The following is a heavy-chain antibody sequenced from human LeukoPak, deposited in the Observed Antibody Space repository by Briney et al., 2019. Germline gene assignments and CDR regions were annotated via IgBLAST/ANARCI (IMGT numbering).Heavy chain of an antibody. V-gene: IGHV4-34*01. J-gene: IGHJ4*02. Sequence: SETLSLTCAVYGGSFSGYYWSWIRQPPGKGLEWIGEINHSGSTNYNPSLKSRVTISVDTSKNQFSLKLSSVTAADTAVYYCARDIFIAAAHLYDYWGQGTLVTVSS. CDR1: GGSFSGYY. CDR3: ARDIFIAAAHLYDY. D-gene: IGHD6-13*01. CDR2: INHSGST.